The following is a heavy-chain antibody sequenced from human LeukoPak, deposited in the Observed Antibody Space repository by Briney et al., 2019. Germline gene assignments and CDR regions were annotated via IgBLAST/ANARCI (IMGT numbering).Heavy chain of an antibody. J-gene: IGHJ5*02. Sequence: NPSETLSLTCAVSGGSISSGGYSWGWIRQPPGKGLEWIGYIYHSGSTYYNPSLKSRVTISVDRSKNQFSLKLSSVTAADTAVYYCARGGDYYGSVSPLGRFDPWGQGTLVTVSS. CDR2: IYHSGST. CDR1: GGSISSGGYS. V-gene: IGHV4-30-2*01. D-gene: IGHD3-10*01. CDR3: ARGGDYYGSVSPLGRFDP.